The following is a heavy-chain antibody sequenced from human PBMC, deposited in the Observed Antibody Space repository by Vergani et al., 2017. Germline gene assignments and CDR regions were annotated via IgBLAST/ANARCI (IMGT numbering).Heavy chain of an antibody. D-gene: IGHD4-23*01. Sequence: EVQLVESGGGLVQPGGSLRLSCAASGFTFSSYEMNWVRQAPGKGLEWVSYISSSGSTIYYADSLKGRFTISRDNAKNTLYLQMNSLRAEDTAVYYCAKDRGYLGGTVVIYDYWGQGTLVTVSS. V-gene: IGHV3-48*03. J-gene: IGHJ4*02. CDR1: GFTFSSYE. CDR3: AKDRGYLGGTVVIYDY. CDR2: ISSSGSTI.